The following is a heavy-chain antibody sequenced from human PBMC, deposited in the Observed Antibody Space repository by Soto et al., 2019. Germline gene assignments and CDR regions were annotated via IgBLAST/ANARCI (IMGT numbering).Heavy chain of an antibody. CDR2: IGTAGDT. J-gene: IGHJ6*02. CDR1: GFTFSSYD. CDR3: ERVGLSPWVKEGMDV. V-gene: IGHV3-13*01. D-gene: IGHD2-21*01. Sequence: EVQLVESGGGLVQPGGSLRLSCAASGFTFSSYDMHWVRQATGKGLEWVSAIGTAGDTYYPGSVKGRFTISRENAKNSWYLQMNSLRAENRAVYYCERVGLSPWVKEGMDVGAQGTTVTVSS.